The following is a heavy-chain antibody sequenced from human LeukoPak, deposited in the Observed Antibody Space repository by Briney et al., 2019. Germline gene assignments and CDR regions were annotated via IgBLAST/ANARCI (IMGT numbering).Heavy chain of an antibody. CDR2: IKQDGSEK. CDR1: GFTFSSYW. J-gene: IGHJ4*02. Sequence: PGGSLRLSCAASGFTFSSYWMSWVRQAPGKGLEWVANIKQDGSEKYYVDSVKGRFAISRDNAKNSLYLQMNSLRAEDTAVYYCARDDYGDYCSDWGQGTLVTVSS. D-gene: IGHD4-17*01. CDR3: ARDDYGDYCSD. V-gene: IGHV3-7*01.